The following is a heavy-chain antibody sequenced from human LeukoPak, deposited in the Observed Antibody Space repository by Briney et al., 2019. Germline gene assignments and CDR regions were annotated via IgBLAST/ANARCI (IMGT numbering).Heavy chain of an antibody. CDR1: GFTLSSYW. Sequence: GGSLRLSCAASGFTLSSYWMHWVRQAPGKGLVWVSRINSDGSRTSYADSVKGRFTISRDNAKNTLYLQMNSLRAEDTAVYYCARDPDLSGYSFFDYWGQGTLVTVYS. D-gene: IGHD3-22*01. V-gene: IGHV3-74*01. CDR3: ARDPDLSGYSFFDY. J-gene: IGHJ4*02. CDR2: INSDGSRT.